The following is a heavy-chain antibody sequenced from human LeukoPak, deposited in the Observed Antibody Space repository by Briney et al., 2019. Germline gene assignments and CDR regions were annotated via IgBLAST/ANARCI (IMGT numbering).Heavy chain of an antibody. D-gene: IGHD3-10*01. CDR3: ATYYGRALKPVFDY. CDR2: FDPEDGET. J-gene: IGHJ4*02. V-gene: IGHV1-24*01. Sequence: GASVKVSCKVSGYTLTELSMHWVRQAPGKGLEWMGGFDPEDGETIYAQKFQGRVTMTEDTSTDTAYMELRSLRSEDTAVYYCATYYGRALKPVFDYWGQGTLVTVST. CDR1: GYTLTELS.